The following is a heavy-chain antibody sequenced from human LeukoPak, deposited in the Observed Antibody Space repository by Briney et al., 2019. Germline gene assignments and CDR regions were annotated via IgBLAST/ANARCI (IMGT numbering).Heavy chain of an antibody. D-gene: IGHD6-13*01. CDR2: INYSGNT. V-gene: IGHV4-39*01. CDR3: ARHVAYSSRFDY. Sequence: PSETLSLTCTVSGDSISSNSYYWGWIRQPPGKGLDWIGYINYSGNTYCNPSLKSRVIISVDTSKNQFSLKLTSVTAADTALYYCARHVAYSSRFDYWGQGTLVTVSS. J-gene: IGHJ4*02. CDR1: GDSISSNSYY.